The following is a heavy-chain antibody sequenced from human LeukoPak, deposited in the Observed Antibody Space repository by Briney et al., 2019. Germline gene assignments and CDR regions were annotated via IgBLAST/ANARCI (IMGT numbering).Heavy chain of an antibody. Sequence: GASVKVSCKASGYTFSTYGISWVRQAPGQGLEWMGWISGYKGSTNYAPKFRARVTMTTDTFTGTAYMDLRSLRPDDTAVYYCARYQKDYGDYEWDYWGQGTLVTVST. CDR1: GYTFSTYG. D-gene: IGHD4-17*01. V-gene: IGHV1-18*01. CDR2: ISGYKGST. CDR3: ARYQKDYGDYEWDY. J-gene: IGHJ4*02.